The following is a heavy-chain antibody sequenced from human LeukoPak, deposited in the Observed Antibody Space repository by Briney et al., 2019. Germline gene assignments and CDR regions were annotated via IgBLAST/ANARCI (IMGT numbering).Heavy chain of an antibody. CDR1: GGSISSYY. J-gene: IGHJ4*02. CDR3: ARVGSGYYFDY. Sequence: SETLSLTCTVSGGSISSYYWSWIRQPPGKGLEWLGYIYYSGSTNYNPSLKSRVTISVDTSKNHFSLKLTSVTAADSAVYYCARVGSGYYFDYWGQGTLVTVSS. CDR2: IYYSGST. V-gene: IGHV4-59*01. D-gene: IGHD3-3*01.